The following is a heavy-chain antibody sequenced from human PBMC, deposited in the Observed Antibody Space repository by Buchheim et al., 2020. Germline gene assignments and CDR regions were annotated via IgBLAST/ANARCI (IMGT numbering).Heavy chain of an antibody. J-gene: IGHJ4*02. Sequence: QVQLVQSGAEVKKPGASVKVSCKASGYTFTGYFMHWVRQAPGQGLEWMGWINPNSGGTKYAQKFQGWVTMTRDTSISTPYMELSRLRSDDTAVYYCARAYDYGGNSGTYYFDYWGQGTL. CDR2: INPNSGGT. CDR1: GYTFTGYF. V-gene: IGHV1-2*04. CDR3: ARAYDYGGNSGTYYFDY. D-gene: IGHD4-23*01.